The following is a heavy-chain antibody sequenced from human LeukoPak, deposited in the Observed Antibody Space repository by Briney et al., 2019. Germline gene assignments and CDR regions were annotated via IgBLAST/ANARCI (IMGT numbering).Heavy chain of an antibody. CDR1: EFTFSSYS. CDR3: AKDRTVGASYWYFDL. Sequence: GGSLRLSCAASEFTFSSYSMNWVRQAPGKGLEWVSYITNSGNSKSYADSVKGRFTISRDSSKNTLFLHMNTLRAEDTAIYYCAKDRTVGASYWYFDLRGRGTLVTVSS. D-gene: IGHD1-26*01. V-gene: IGHV3-48*01. J-gene: IGHJ2*01. CDR2: ITNSGNSK.